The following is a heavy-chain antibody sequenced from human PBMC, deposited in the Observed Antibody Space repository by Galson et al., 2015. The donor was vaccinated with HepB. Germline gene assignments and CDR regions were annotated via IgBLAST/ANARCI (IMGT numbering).Heavy chain of an antibody. D-gene: IGHD3-22*01. J-gene: IGHJ3*02. V-gene: IGHV6-1*01. Sequence: CAISGDSVSSNSAAWNWIRQSPSRGLEWLGRTYYRSKWYNDYAVSVKSRITINPDTSKNQFSLQPNSVTPEDTAVYYCARDGDYDSSGYYTFDIWGQGTMVTVSS. CDR3: ARDGDYDSSGYYTFDI. CDR1: GDSVSSNSAA. CDR2: TYYRSKWYN.